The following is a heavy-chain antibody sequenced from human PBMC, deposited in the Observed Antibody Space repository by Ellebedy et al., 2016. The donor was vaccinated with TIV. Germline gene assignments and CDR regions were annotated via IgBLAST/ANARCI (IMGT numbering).Heavy chain of an antibody. V-gene: IGHV3-33*08. D-gene: IGHD3-16*01. CDR1: GFTFSNYG. CDR2: IWYDGRKK. J-gene: IGHJ4*02. CDR3: ARDLRSGSYGVD. Sequence: PGGSLRLSCAASGFTFSNYGIHRVRQAPGKGLEWVAVIWYDGRKKYYADSVKGRFSISRDNSKNTVYLQMNSLRAEDTAVYYCARDLRSGSYGVDWGQGTLVTVSS.